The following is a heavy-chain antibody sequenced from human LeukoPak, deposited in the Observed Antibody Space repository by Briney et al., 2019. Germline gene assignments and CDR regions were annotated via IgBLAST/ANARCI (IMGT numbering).Heavy chain of an antibody. CDR3: ARVSLVRGAPDYYFDY. CDR2: IYTSGST. CDR1: GGSISSYY. J-gene: IGHJ4*02. Sequence: SSETLSLTCTVSGGSISSYYWSWIRQPPGKGLEWIGRIYTSGSTNYNPSLKSRVTVSVDTSKNQFSLKLSSVTAADTAVYYCARVSLVRGAPDYYFDYWGQGTLVTVSS. D-gene: IGHD3-10*01. V-gene: IGHV4-4*07.